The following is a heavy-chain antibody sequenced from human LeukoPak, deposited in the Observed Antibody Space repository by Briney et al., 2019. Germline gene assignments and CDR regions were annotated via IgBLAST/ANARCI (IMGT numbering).Heavy chain of an antibody. Sequence: ASVKVSCKASGYTFTGYYVHWVRQAPGQGLEWMGWINPKSGDTNYAQKFQGRITMTRDTSISTAYMELSRLRSDDTGIYYCATWGYCLRGTCYGFDPWGQGTLVTVSS. V-gene: IGHV1-2*02. CDR3: ATWGYCLRGTCYGFDP. CDR1: GYTFTGYY. CDR2: INPKSGDT. J-gene: IGHJ5*02. D-gene: IGHD2-15*01.